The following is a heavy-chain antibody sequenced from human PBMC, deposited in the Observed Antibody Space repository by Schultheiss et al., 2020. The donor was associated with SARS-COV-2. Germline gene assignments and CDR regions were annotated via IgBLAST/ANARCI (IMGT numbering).Heavy chain of an antibody. D-gene: IGHD1-26*01. CDR1: W. J-gene: IGHJ4*02. V-gene: IGHV5-10-1*01. CDR2: IDPSDSYT. CDR3: AKDSGSLEGVDY. Sequence: WWSWVRQMPGKGLEWMGRIDPSDSYTNYSPSFQGHVTISADKSISTAYLQWSSLKASDTAIYYCAKDSGSLEGVDYWGQGTLVTVSS.